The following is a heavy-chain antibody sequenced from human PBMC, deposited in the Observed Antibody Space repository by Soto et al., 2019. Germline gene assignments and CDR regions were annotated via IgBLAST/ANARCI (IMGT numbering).Heavy chain of an antibody. D-gene: IGHD6-13*01. CDR1: GDSVSSNSAA. Sequence: PSQTLSLTCAISGDSVSSNSAAWNWIRQSPSRGLEWLGRTYYRSKWYNDYAVSVKSRITINPNTSKNQFSLQLNSVTPEDTAVYYCARGGSSSWYYDGYYFDYWGQGTLVTVSS. J-gene: IGHJ4*02. CDR3: ARGGSSSWYYDGYYFDY. CDR2: TYYRSKWYN. V-gene: IGHV6-1*01.